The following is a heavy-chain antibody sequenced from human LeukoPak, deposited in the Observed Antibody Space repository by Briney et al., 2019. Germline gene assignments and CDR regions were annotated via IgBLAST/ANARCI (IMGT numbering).Heavy chain of an antibody. CDR1: GYTFTSYG. D-gene: IGHD2-15*01. CDR3: ARDGFCSGGSCYSTSYYYYGMDV. J-gene: IGHJ6*02. V-gene: IGHV1-18*01. Sequence: GASVKVSCKASGYTFTSYGISWVRQAPGQGLEWMGWISAYNGNTNYAQKLQGRVAMTTDTSTSTAYMELRSLRSDDTAVYYCARDGFCSGGSCYSTSYYYYGMDVWGQGTTVTVSS. CDR2: ISAYNGNT.